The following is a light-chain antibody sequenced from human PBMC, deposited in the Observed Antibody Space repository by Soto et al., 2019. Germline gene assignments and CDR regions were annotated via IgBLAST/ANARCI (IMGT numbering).Light chain of an antibody. CDR1: QRVSRSY. CDR2: GAS. V-gene: IGKV3-20*01. J-gene: IGKJ4*01. CDR3: HQYDSTPLT. Sequence: EIVLPPSPGTLSLSPGERATLSCRASQRVSRSYLAWYQQKPGQAPRLLIYGASSRATGIQDRVSGSGSGTDFTLTISRREREEFAEDYCHQYDSTPLTVGGGTKVEIK.